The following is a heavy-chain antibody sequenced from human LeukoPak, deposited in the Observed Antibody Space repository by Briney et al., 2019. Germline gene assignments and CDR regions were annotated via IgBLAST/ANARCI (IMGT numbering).Heavy chain of an antibody. CDR3: ARVRKYSGYYSWYFDL. Sequence: PGGALRLSCAASGFTFSSYEMDWGRQARGKGVEWVSALGTAGDTYYPGSVKGRFTISRENANNSLYLQMNSLRAGDTAVYYCARVRKYSGYYSWYFDLWGRGTLVTVSS. D-gene: IGHD5-12*01. CDR1: GFTFSSYE. V-gene: IGHV3-13*01. J-gene: IGHJ2*01. CDR2: LGTAGDT.